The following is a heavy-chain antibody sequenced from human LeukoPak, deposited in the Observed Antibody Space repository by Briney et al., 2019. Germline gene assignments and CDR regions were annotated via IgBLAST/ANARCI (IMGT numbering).Heavy chain of an antibody. CDR2: ISSSSSYI. D-gene: IGHD3-3*01. CDR1: GFTFSSYS. V-gene: IGHV3-21*01. CDR3: ARDGSGGVDY. Sequence: GGSLRLSCAASGFTFSSYSMNGVRQAPGKGLEWVSSISSSSSYIYYADSVKGRFTISRDNAKNSLYLQMNSLRAEDTAVYYCARDGSGGVDYWGQGTLVTVSS. J-gene: IGHJ4*02.